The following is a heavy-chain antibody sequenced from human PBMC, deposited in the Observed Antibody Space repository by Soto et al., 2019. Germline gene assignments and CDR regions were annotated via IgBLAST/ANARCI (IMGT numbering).Heavy chain of an antibody. Sequence: PGGSLRLSCAASGFTFSSYAMHWVRQAPGKGLEWVAVISYDGRNKYYADSVKGRFTISRDNSKNTLYLQMNSLRAEDTAVYYCARRAIGSSRAFDIWGQGTMVTVSS. CDR3: ARRAIGSSRAFDI. CDR2: ISYDGRNK. V-gene: IGHV3-30*04. D-gene: IGHD6-6*01. CDR1: GFTFSSYA. J-gene: IGHJ3*02.